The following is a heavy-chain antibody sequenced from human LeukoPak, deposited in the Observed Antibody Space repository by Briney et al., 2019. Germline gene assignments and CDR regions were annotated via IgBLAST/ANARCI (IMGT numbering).Heavy chain of an antibody. V-gene: IGHV1-69*04. CDR2: IIPILGIA. Sequence: SVKVSCKASGGTFSSYAISWVRQAPGQGLEWMGRIIPILGIANYAQKFQGRVTITADKSTSTAYMELSSLRSEDTAVYYCASFEEGNSPHYFDYWGQGTPVTVSS. CDR1: GGTFSSYA. D-gene: IGHD4-23*01. CDR3: ASFEEGNSPHYFDY. J-gene: IGHJ4*02.